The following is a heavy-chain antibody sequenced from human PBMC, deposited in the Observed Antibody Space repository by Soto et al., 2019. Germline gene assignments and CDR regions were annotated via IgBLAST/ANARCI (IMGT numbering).Heavy chain of an antibody. CDR1: GFSITNTW. V-gene: IGHV3-15*07. CDR3: NSYPDLWGGHTPL. J-gene: IGHJ4*02. D-gene: IGHD3-3*01. CDR2: VKSKADGGTA. Sequence: EVQLVESGGGLVQPGGSLRLSCAASGFSITNTWMHWVRQAPGKGLEWVGRVKSKADGGTADYAAPVKGRFTVSRDDSKNTPYLQMNSLKWEDTAGYYCNSYPDLWGGHTPLWGQGTLVTVSS.